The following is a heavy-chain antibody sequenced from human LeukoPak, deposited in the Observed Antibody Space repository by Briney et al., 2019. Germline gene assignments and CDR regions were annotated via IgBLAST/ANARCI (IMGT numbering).Heavy chain of an antibody. CDR2: IYYSGST. CDR3: ARVPGDIVVVVAATYFDY. V-gene: IGHV4-39*07. Sequence: SETLSLTCTVSGGSISSSSYYWGWIRQPPGKGLEWIGSIYYSGSTYYNPSLKSRVTISVDTSKNQFSLKLSSVTAADTAVYYCARVPGDIVVVVAATYFDYWGQGTLVTVSS. J-gene: IGHJ4*02. D-gene: IGHD2-15*01. CDR1: GGSISSSSYY.